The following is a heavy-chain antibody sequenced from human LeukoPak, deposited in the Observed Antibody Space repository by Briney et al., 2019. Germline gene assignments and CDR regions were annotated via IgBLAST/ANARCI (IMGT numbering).Heavy chain of an antibody. Sequence: PGGSLRLSCAASGFTFSDYFMSWIRQAPGKGLEWVSYISSSGTTIYYADSVKGRFTISRDNAKNSLFLQMNSLRAEDTAVYYCARVLLWSADLYAFDIWGQGTMVTVSS. CDR3: ARVLLWSADLYAFDI. J-gene: IGHJ3*02. CDR1: GFTFSDYF. CDR2: ISSSGTTI. V-gene: IGHV3-11*01. D-gene: IGHD3-10*01.